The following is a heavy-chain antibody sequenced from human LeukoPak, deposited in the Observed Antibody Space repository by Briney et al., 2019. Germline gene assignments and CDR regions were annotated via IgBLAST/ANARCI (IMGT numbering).Heavy chain of an antibody. J-gene: IGHJ4*02. CDR2: IVVGSGNT. CDR1: GFTFTSSA. D-gene: IGHD1-26*01. CDR3: AADPVRGLKVTYYFDY. Sequence: SVKVSCKASGFTFTSSAMQWVRQARGQRLEWIGWIVVGSGNTNYAQKFQERVTITRDMSTSTAYMELSSLRSEDTAVYYCAADPVRGLKVTYYFDYWGQGTLVTVSS. V-gene: IGHV1-58*02.